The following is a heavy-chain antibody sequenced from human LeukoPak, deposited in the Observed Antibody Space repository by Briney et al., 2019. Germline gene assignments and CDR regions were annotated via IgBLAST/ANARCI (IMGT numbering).Heavy chain of an antibody. V-gene: IGHV1-18*01. J-gene: IGHJ6*03. CDR2: ISAYNGNT. Sequence: GASVKVSCKASGYTFTSYGISWVRQAPGQGLEWMGWISAYNGNTNYAQKLQGRVTMTTDTSTSTAYMELRSLRSDDTAVYYCARVASRYFDWFTDYMDVWGKGTTVTVSS. CDR1: GYTFTSYG. D-gene: IGHD3-9*01. CDR3: ARVASRYFDWFTDYMDV.